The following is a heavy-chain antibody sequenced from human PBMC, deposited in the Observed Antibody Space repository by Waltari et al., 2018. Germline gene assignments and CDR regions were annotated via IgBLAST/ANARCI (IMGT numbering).Heavy chain of an antibody. J-gene: IGHJ5*02. CDR3: VREKGGLGGWFDP. CDR1: GSPISVFF. V-gene: IGHV4-4*07. Sequence: QVHLKASGPALVKPSETLSLTCTVSGSPISVFFWSWIRQPAGKGLEWVGRASASGSTYYNPSLKSRITLATDTSRNQFSLTLTDVTAADTAMYYCVREKGGLGGWFDPWGQGIQVTVSS. CDR2: ASASGST. D-gene: IGHD2-15*01.